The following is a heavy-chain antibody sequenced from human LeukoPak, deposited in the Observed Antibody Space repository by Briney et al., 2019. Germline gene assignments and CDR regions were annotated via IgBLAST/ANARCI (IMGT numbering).Heavy chain of an antibody. CDR1: GYTFTGYY. D-gene: IGHD1-26*01. V-gene: IGHV1-2*02. CDR2: VVPNSGAT. CDR3: TRVVGANTALWFDP. J-gene: IGHJ5*02. Sequence: GASVKVSCKASGYTFTGYYMHWVRQAPGQGLEWMGWVVPNSGATNYAQKFQGRVTMTRDTSISTAYMKLSRLTSDDTALYYCTRVVGANTALWFDPWGQGTLVTVSS.